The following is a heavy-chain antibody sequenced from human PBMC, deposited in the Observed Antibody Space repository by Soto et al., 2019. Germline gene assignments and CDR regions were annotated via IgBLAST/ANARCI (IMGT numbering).Heavy chain of an antibody. D-gene: IGHD6-13*01. Sequence: SVKVSCKASGGTFSSYAISWVRQAPGQGLEWMGGIIPVFGTANYAQKFQGRVTITADESTSTAYMELSSLRSEDTAVYYCARGSYSSSWYAVFNYWGQGTLVTVSS. CDR1: GGTFSSYA. V-gene: IGHV1-69*13. J-gene: IGHJ4*02. CDR3: ARGSYSSSWYAVFNY. CDR2: IIPVFGTA.